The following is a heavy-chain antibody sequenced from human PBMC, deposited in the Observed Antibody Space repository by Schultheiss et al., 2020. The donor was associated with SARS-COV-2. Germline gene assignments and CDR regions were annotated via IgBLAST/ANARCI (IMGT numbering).Heavy chain of an antibody. CDR2: ISGSGGST. J-gene: IGHJ4*02. CDR3: AKDPGYCTNGVCYHPVHQDGG. CDR1: GFTFSSYA. D-gene: IGHD2-8*01. Sequence: GESLKISCAASGFTFSSYALSWVRQAPGKGLEWVSAISGSGGSTYYADSVKGRFTISRDNSKNTLYLQMNSLRAEDTAVYYCAKDPGYCTNGVCYHPVHQDGGWGQGTLVTVSS. V-gene: IGHV3-23*01.